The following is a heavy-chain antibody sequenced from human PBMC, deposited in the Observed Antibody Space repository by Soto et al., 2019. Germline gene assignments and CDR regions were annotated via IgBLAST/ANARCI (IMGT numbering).Heavy chain of an antibody. Sequence: QVQLQESGPGLVKPSETLSLTCTVSGGSISSYYWSWIRQPPVTGLAWIGYIYYSGSTNYNPSLKSRVTISVDTSKNQFSLMLSSGTAADTAVYYCASGLWFGTTAPRVYDYWGQGTLVTVSS. CDR3: ASGLWFGTTAPRVYDY. CDR1: GGSISSYY. D-gene: IGHD3-10*01. J-gene: IGHJ4*02. CDR2: IYYSGST. V-gene: IGHV4-59*08.